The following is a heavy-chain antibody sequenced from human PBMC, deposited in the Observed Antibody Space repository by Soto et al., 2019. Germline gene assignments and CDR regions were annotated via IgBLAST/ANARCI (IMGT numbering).Heavy chain of an antibody. Sequence: LSLTCTVAGGSISSYYWSWIRQPPGKGLEWIGYIYYSGSTNYNPSLKSRVTISVDTSKNQFSLKLSSVTAADTAVYYCARSYYYDSSRYSRAFDIWGQGTMVTVSS. D-gene: IGHD3-22*01. V-gene: IGHV4-59*01. CDR2: IYYSGST. J-gene: IGHJ3*02. CDR1: GGSISSYY. CDR3: ARSYYYDSSRYSRAFDI.